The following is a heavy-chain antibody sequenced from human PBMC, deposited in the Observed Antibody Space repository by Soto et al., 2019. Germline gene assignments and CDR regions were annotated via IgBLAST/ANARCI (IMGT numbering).Heavy chain of an antibody. CDR1: GYTFTSYG. J-gene: IGHJ4*02. CDR3: AREHDYGDS. CDR2: ISAYNCNT. Sequence: ASVKVSCKASGYTFTSYGISWVRQAPGQGLEWMGWISAYNCNTNYAQKLQVIVTMTTDTSTSTAYMELRILRSDNTAGYYCAREHDYGDSWGQGPLVTVSS. V-gene: IGHV1-18*04.